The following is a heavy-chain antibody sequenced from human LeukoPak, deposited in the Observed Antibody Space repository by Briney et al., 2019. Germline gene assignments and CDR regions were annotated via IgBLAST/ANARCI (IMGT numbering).Heavy chain of an antibody. J-gene: IGHJ4*02. CDR2: IWYDGSNK. D-gene: IGHD5-24*01. V-gene: IGHV3-33*01. Sequence: PGRSLRLSCAASGFTFSSYGMDWVRQAPGKGLEWVAFIWYDGSNKYYADSVKGRFTISRDNSKNTLYLQMNSLRAEDTAVYYCARGRRDGIDYWGQGTLVTVSS. CDR3: ARGRRDGIDY. CDR1: GFTFSSYG.